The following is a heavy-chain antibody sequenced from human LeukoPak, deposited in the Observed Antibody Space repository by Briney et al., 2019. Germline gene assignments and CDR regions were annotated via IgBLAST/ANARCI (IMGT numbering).Heavy chain of an antibody. CDR2: IYYSGTT. J-gene: IGHJ4*02. V-gene: IGHV4-59*08. D-gene: IGHD3-16*01. CDR3: ARESWGNLDY. Sequence: PSETLSLTCTVSGGSISDYYWSWIRQPPGKGLEWIGYIYYSGTTNYNPSLKSRVTISKDTSKNQLSLKLSSVTAADTAVYYCARESWGNLDYWGQGTLVIVSS. CDR1: GGSISDYY.